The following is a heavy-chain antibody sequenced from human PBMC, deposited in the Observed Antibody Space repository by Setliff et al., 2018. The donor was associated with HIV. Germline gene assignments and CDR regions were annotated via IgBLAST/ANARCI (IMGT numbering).Heavy chain of an antibody. D-gene: IGHD1-7*01. J-gene: IGHJ4*02. Sequence: PGGSLRLSCAASGLIFSSYWMSWVRQAPGKGLEWVANIKQDGSEKYYVDSVKGRFTISRENAKNSLYLQMNSLRAEDTAVYYCATDRGTYWGQGTLVTVSS. CDR3: ATDRGTY. V-gene: IGHV3-7*03. CDR2: IKQDGSEK. CDR1: GLIFSSYW.